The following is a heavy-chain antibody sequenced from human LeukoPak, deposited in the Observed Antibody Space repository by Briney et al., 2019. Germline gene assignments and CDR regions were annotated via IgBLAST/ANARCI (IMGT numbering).Heavy chain of an antibody. CDR1: GFTFSDYY. D-gene: IGHD6-19*01. Sequence: WGSLRLSCAASGFTFSDYYMSWIRQPPGKGLEWVSYISSSGSTIYYADSLKGRFTISRDNAKNSLYLQMNSLRAEDTAVYYCARDLRWLVRGYFDYWGQGTLVTVSS. CDR3: ARDLRWLVRGYFDY. J-gene: IGHJ4*02. V-gene: IGHV3-11*01. CDR2: ISSSGSTI.